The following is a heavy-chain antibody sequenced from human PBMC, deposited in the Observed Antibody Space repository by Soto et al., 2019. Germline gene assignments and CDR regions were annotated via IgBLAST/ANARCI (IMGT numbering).Heavy chain of an antibody. J-gene: IGHJ5*02. CDR3: ARLPSGSHPFDP. CDR1: GGTFSSYA. Sequence: ASVKVACKGSGGTFSSYAISWVRQAPGQGLEWMGGIIPIFGTANYAQKFQGRVTITADESTSTAYMELSSLRSEDTAVYYCARLPSGSHPFDPWGQGTLVTVSS. V-gene: IGHV1-69*13. CDR2: IIPIFGTA. D-gene: IGHD3-10*01.